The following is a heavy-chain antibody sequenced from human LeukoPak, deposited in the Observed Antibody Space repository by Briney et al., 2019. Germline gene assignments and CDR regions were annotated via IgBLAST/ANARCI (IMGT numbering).Heavy chain of an antibody. Sequence: ASVKVSRTCAGYAFTSYGISMVWQAPAQGLEWMGWTSAYNGNTNYAQKHQGRVTLTIDRSTSKAYIELRSLRSDYTAVYYCAATVNYYYYMDVWGKGSTVTASS. D-gene: IGHD4-11*01. J-gene: IGHJ6*03. CDR1: GYAFTSYG. V-gene: IGHV1-18*01. CDR2: TSAYNGNT. CDR3: AATVNYYYYMDV.